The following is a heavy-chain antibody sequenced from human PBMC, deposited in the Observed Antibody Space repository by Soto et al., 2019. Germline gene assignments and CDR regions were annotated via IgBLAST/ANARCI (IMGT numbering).Heavy chain of an antibody. J-gene: IGHJ6*02. Sequence: GGSLRLSCAASGFTFSSYGMHWVRQAPGKGLEWVAVIWYDGSNKYYADSVKGRLTISRDNSKNTLYLQMNSLRAEDTAVYYCARDPIWFGDAGYGMDVWGQGTTVTVSS. CDR3: ARDPIWFGDAGYGMDV. D-gene: IGHD3-10*01. CDR1: GFTFSSYG. V-gene: IGHV3-33*01. CDR2: IWYDGSNK.